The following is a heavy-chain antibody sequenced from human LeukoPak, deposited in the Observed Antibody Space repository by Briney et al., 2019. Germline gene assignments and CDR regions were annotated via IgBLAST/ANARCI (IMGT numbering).Heavy chain of an antibody. CDR2: IYTSGST. J-gene: IGHJ6*02. D-gene: IGHD4-17*01. CDR3: ARGPGPHGDYAGYYYYGMDV. Sequence: SETLSLTCTVSGGSISSYYWSWIRQPAGKGLEWIGRIYTSGSTNYNPSLKSRVTMSVDTSKNQFSLKLSSVTAADTAVYYCARGPGPHGDYAGYYYYGMDVWGQGTTVTVSS. CDR1: GGSISSYY. V-gene: IGHV4-4*07.